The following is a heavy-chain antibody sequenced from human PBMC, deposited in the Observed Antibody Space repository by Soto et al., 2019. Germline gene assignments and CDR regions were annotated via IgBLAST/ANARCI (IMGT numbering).Heavy chain of an antibody. CDR3: ARDSPRYCSSTSCPPNYYYGMDV. D-gene: IGHD2-2*01. J-gene: IGHJ6*02. CDR2: ISAYNGNT. Sequence: GASVKVSCKASGYTFTSYGISWVRQAPGQGLEWMGWISAYNGNTNYAQKLQGRVTITTDTSTSTAYMELRSLRSDDTAVYYCARDSPRYCSSTSCPPNYYYGMDVWGQGTTVTVSS. CDR1: GYTFTSYG. V-gene: IGHV1-18*01.